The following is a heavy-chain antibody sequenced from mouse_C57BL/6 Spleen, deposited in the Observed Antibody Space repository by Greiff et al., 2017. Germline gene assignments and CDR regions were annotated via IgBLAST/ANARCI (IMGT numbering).Heavy chain of an antibody. J-gene: IGHJ1*03. Sequence: QVQLQQPGAELVKPGASVKMSCKASGYTFTSYWITWVKQSPGQGLEWIGDIYPGSGSTNYNEKFKSKATLTVDTSSSTAYMQLSSLTSEDAAVSYCARSTGSSPYWYFDVWGTGTTVTVSS. V-gene: IGHV1-55*01. D-gene: IGHD1-1*01. CDR3: ARSTGSSPYWYFDV. CDR2: IYPGSGST. CDR1: GYTFTSYW.